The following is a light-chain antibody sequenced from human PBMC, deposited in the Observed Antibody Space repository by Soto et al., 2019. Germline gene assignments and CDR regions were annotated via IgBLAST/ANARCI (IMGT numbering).Light chain of an antibody. V-gene: IGKV3-15*01. Sequence: EIVMTQSPATLSVSPGERATLSCRASQSVSSNLAWYQQKPGQAPRLLIYGASTRATGIPARFSGGGSGTEFSLTNSSLQSEDVAVYYCQQYNNWPPITFGQGTRREIK. CDR3: QQYNNWPPIT. CDR1: QSVSSN. CDR2: GAS. J-gene: IGKJ5*01.